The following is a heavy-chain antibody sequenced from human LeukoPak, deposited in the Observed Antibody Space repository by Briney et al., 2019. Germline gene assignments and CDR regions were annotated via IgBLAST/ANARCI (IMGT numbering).Heavy chain of an antibody. V-gene: IGHV4-59*01. CDR3: ARDRSLDY. Sequence: PSETLSLTCAVSGGPLTNYWTWIRQPPGKGLEWIGFIYYTGSTNYNPSLKSRVTISVDTSKNQFSLKLSSVTAADTAVYYCARDRSLDYWGQGTLVTVSS. J-gene: IGHJ4*02. CDR2: IYYTGST. CDR1: GGPLTNY.